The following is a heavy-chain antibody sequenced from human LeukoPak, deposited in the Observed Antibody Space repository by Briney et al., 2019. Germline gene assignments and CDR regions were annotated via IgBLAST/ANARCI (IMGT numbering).Heavy chain of an antibody. Sequence: GGSLRLSCAASGFTFSSYAMHWVRQAPGKGLEWVAVISYDGSNKYYADSVKGRFTISRDNSKNTLYLQMNSLRAEDTAVYYCARVGTGDYYYYYYMDVWGKGTTVTVSS. J-gene: IGHJ6*03. V-gene: IGHV3-30-3*01. D-gene: IGHD2-21*02. CDR2: ISYDGSNK. CDR3: ARVGTGDYYYYYYMDV. CDR1: GFTFSSYA.